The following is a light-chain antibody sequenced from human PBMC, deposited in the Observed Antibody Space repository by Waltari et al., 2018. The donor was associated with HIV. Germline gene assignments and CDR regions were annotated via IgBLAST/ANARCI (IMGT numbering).Light chain of an antibody. CDR3: HHYNNWRET. CDR2: GTS. J-gene: IGKJ1*01. Sequence: EILMTQSPATLSVSPGERATLPCRASQCVNSNLAWYQQKPGQTPRLLIYGTSTRATDIPARFSGSGSGTEFTLTISRLQSEDFAVYYCHHYNNWRETFGQGTKVEIK. CDR1: QCVNSN. V-gene: IGKV3-15*01.